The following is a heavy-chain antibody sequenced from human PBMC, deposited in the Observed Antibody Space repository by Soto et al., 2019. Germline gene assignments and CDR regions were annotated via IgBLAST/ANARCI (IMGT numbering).Heavy chain of an antibody. CDR3: TKDARPDGHWDFGY. CDR1: GFTFRTYT. CDR2: IIGGDGDA. J-gene: IGHJ4*02. V-gene: IGHV3-23*01. Sequence: EVQLLESGGGLVQPGGSLRLSCAASGFTFRTYTMNWVRQTPGKGLEWVSGIIGGDGDAYYAGSVKGRFTISRDNSKNTLYLEMNSLRPEDTAVYYCTKDARPDGHWDFGYWGQGTLVTVSS. D-gene: IGHD7-27*01.